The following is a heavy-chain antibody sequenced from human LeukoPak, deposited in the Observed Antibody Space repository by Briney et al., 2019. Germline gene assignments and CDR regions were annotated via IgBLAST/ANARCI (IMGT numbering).Heavy chain of an antibody. CDR2: IWYDGSNK. V-gene: IGHV3-33*01. D-gene: IGHD3-22*01. Sequence: GGSLRLSCAASGFTFSSYGIHWVRQAPHKGLGWVGVIWYDGSNKYYADSVKGRFTISRDNSKNTLYLQMNSPRAEDTALYYCARELSPVVKYYFEYWGQGTLVTVSP. CDR3: ARELSPVVKYYFEY. J-gene: IGHJ4*02. CDR1: GFTFSSYG.